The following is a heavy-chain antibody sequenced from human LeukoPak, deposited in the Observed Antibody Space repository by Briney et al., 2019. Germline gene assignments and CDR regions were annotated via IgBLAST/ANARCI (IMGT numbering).Heavy chain of an antibody. Sequence: PSETLSLTCTVSGGSISSYYWSWIRQPPGKGLEWIGSIYYSGSTYYNPSLKSRVTISVDTSKNQFSLKLSSVTAADTAVYYCARLGGSSWYYYYYYMDVWGKGTTVTVSS. CDR3: ARLGGSSWYYYYYYMDV. CDR2: IYYSGST. V-gene: IGHV4-39*01. J-gene: IGHJ6*03. D-gene: IGHD6-13*01. CDR1: GGSISSYY.